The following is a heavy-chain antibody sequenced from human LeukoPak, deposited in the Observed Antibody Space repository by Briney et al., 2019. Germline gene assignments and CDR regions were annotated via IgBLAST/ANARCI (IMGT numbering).Heavy chain of an antibody. CDR2: SNPDRGDT. Sequence: GASVKVSCKASGYTFIGYYMHWVRQAPGQGLEWMGRSNPDRGDTNYAQHFQGRVTMTRDTSITTAYMELNRLTSDDTAVYYCARDLSSTPHWELDYWGQGTLVTVSS. CDR1: GYTFIGYY. J-gene: IGHJ4*02. CDR3: ARDLSSTPHWELDY. V-gene: IGHV1-2*06. D-gene: IGHD1-26*01.